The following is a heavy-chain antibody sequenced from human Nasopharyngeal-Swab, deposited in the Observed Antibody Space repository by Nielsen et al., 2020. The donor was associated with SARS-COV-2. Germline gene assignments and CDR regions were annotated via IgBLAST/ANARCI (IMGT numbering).Heavy chain of an antibody. V-gene: IGHV1-69*01. CDR3: ERDRGCSSTSCCEGNWFDP. CDR2: IIPIFGTA. Sequence: WVRQAPGQGLEWRGEIIPIFGTAHYAQKFQGRVTITADDSTTTAYVELSSLRSEDTAVYYCERDRGCSSTSCCEGNWFDPWGQGTLVTVSS. D-gene: IGHD2-2*01. J-gene: IGHJ5*02.